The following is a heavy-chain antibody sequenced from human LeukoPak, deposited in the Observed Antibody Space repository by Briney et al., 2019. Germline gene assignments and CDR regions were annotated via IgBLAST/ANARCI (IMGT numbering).Heavy chain of an antibody. D-gene: IGHD2-15*01. CDR3: AKDVAAQGLPEYFQH. V-gene: IGHV3-30*02. J-gene: IGHJ1*01. CDR2: IRYDGSNK. CDR1: GFTFSSYG. Sequence: GGSLRLSCAASGFTFSSYGMHWVRQAPGKGLEWVAFIRYDGSNKYYADSVKGRFTISRDNSKNTLYLQMNSLRAEDTAVYYCAKDVAAQGLPEYFQHWGQGTLVTVSS.